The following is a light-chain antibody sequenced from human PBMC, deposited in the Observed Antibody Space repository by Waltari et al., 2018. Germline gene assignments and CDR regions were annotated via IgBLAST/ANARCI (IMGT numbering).Light chain of an antibody. CDR3: QQYNTWPPMYT. J-gene: IGKJ2*01. CDR1: QSISSG. Sequence: DIQMTQSPSTLSASVGDRVTITCRASQSISSGLAWDQQEPGKAPKPLIYEASSLESGVPSRFSGSGSGTEFTLTISSLQPDDFATYYCQQYNTWPPMYTFGQGTKLEIK. CDR2: EAS. V-gene: IGKV1-5*01.